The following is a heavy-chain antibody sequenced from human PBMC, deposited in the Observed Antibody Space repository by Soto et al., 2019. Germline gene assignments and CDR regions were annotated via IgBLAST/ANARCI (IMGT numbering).Heavy chain of an antibody. J-gene: IGHJ5*02. CDR3: AKGGRTTTVTMS. Sequence: GGSLRLSCAASGFTFSSYGMHWVRQAPGKGLEWVAVISYDGSNKYYADSVKGRFTISRDNSKNTLYLQMNSLRAEDTAVYYCAKGGRTTTVTMSWGQGTLVTVSS. V-gene: IGHV3-30*18. CDR1: GFTFSSYG. D-gene: IGHD4-4*01. CDR2: ISYDGSNK.